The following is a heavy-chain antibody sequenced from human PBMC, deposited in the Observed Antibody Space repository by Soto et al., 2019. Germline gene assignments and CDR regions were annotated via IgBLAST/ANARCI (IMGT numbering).Heavy chain of an antibody. J-gene: IGHJ6*03. CDR2: IYYSGST. V-gene: IGHV4-39*01. D-gene: IGHD6-13*01. CDR1: GGSISSSSYY. CDR3: ARSPLYGQLGYYYYYMDV. Sequence: QLQLQESGPGLVKPSETLSLTCTVSGGSISSSSYYWGWIRQPPGKGLEWIGSIYYSGSTYYNPSLKSRVTISVDTSKNQFSLKLSSVTAADTAVYYCARSPLYGQLGYYYYYMDVCGKGTTVTVSS.